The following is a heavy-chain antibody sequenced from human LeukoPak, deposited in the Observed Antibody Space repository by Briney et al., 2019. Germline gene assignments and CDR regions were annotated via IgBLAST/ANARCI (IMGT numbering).Heavy chain of an antibody. J-gene: IGHJ5*02. CDR3: SRDRSRGYSFT. V-gene: IGHV3-23*01. D-gene: IGHD5-12*01. Sequence: PGGSLRLSCAASGFTFNSYAMGWVRQAPGKGLEWVSVIYADGGGGGTYYADSVKGRFTISRDNSRNTLYLQMSNLRADDTAMYYCSRDRSRGYSFTWGQGTLVTVS. CDR1: GFTFNSYA. CDR2: IYADGGGGGT.